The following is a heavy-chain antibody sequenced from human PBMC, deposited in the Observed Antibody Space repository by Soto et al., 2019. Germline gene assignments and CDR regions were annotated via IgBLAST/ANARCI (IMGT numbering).Heavy chain of an antibody. CDR1: GGTFSSYA. V-gene: IGHV1-69*12. J-gene: IGHJ6*02. CDR3: ASSVAKYYYYGMDV. Sequence: QVQLVQSGAEVKKPGSSVKVSCKASGGTFSSYAISWVRQAPGQGLEWMGWIIPIFGTANYAQKFQGRVTITADASTSSAYMELSSLISEDTAVYYCASSVAKYYYYGMDVWGQGTTVTVSS. CDR2: IIPIFGTA. D-gene: IGHD5-12*01.